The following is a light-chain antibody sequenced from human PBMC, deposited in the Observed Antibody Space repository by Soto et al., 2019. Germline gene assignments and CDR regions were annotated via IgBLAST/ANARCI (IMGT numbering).Light chain of an antibody. J-gene: IGKJ2*01. Sequence: DIQMTQSPSTLSASVGDRVTITCRASQSISSWLAWYQQKPGKAPKLLIYDASSLASGVPSRFSGSGSGTEFTLTISSLQPDDFATYYCQHYNSYSQYTFGQGTKLEIK. CDR1: QSISSW. CDR2: DAS. CDR3: QHYNSYSQYT. V-gene: IGKV1-5*01.